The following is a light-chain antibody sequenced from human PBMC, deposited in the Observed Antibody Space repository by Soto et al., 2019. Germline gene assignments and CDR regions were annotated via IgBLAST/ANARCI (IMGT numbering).Light chain of an antibody. CDR3: QQRSNWPPLT. J-gene: IGKJ4*01. CDR2: DAS. V-gene: IGKV3-11*01. Sequence: IVMTQSAATLAVSPGERATLSCMSSQSVSRYLAWYQQKPGQAPRLLIYDASNRATGIPARFSGNGSGTDFTLTISSLEPEDFGVYYCQQRSNWPPLTFGGGTKVDIK. CDR1: QSVSRY.